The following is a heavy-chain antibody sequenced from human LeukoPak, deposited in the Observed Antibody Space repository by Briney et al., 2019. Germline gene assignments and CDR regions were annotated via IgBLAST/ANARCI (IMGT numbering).Heavy chain of an antibody. V-gene: IGHV4-39*07. CDR1: GGSISSYY. CDR3: ARDLRRTQYIDY. Sequence: SETLSLTCTVSGGSISSYYWGWIRQPPGKGLEWIGSIYYSGSTYYNPSLKSRVTISVDTSKNQFSLKLSSVTAADTAVYYCARDLRRTQYIDYWGQGTLVTVSS. J-gene: IGHJ4*02. CDR2: IYYSGST. D-gene: IGHD6-6*01.